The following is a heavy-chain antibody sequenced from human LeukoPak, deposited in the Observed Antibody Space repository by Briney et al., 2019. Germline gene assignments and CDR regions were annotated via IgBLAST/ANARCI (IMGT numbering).Heavy chain of an antibody. J-gene: IGHJ4*02. CDR3: ARELRFPYYFDY. Sequence: PSQTLSLTCTVSGGSISSGGYYWSWIRQHPGKGLEWIGYIYYSGSTYYNPSLKSRVTISVDTSKNQFSLKLSSVTAADTAVYYCARELRFPYYFDYWGQGTLVTVSS. V-gene: IGHV4-31*03. CDR1: GGSISSGGYY. CDR2: IYYSGST. D-gene: IGHD5-12*01.